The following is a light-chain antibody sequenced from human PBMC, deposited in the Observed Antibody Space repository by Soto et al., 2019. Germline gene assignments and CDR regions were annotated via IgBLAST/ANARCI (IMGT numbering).Light chain of an antibody. CDR3: EQYTSTPPGLT. CDR1: QSVSSSY. CDR2: VAS. J-gene: IGKJ3*01. Sequence: EIVLTQSPGTRSLFPGERATLSCMAIQSVSSSYFAWYRQKPGQHHILLIYVASNKATSVPDRYSGSGSGPAFTLTSSRLDPADFAMYYCEQYTSTPPGLTYSPGTKVEIK. V-gene: IGKV3-20*01.